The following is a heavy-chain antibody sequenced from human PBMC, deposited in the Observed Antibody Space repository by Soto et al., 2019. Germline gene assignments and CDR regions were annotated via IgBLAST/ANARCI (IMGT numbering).Heavy chain of an antibody. V-gene: IGHV5-51*01. CDR3: ARGARDTAMADAFDI. D-gene: IGHD5-18*01. CDR2: IYPGDSDT. CDR1: GYSFTSYW. J-gene: IGHJ3*02. Sequence: GESLKISCKCSGYSFTSYWIGWVRQMPGKGLEWMGIIYPGDSDTRYSPSFQGQVTISADKSISTAYLQWSSLKASDTAMYYCARGARDTAMADAFDIWGQGTMVTVSS.